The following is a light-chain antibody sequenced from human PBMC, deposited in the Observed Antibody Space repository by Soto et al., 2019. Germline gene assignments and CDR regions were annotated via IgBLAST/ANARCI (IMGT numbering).Light chain of an antibody. CDR3: QSYDSILTAYV. CDR2: GNS. Sequence: QTVVTQPPSVSGAPGQRVTLSCTGSSSNIGAGYDVHWYQQLPGTAPKLLIFGNSNRPSGVPDRFSGSKSGTSSSLAITGLQADDEADYYCQSYDSILTAYVFGTGTKLTVL. CDR1: SSNIGAGYD. J-gene: IGLJ1*01. V-gene: IGLV1-40*01.